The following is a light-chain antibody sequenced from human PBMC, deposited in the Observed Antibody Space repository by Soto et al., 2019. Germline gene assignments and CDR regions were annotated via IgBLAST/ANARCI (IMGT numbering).Light chain of an antibody. CDR1: SSDVGAYNH. CDR2: DVS. J-gene: IGLJ2*01. CDR3: SSYTNTNTLV. V-gene: IGLV2-14*01. Sequence: QSALIQPASVSGSPGQSITISCTGTSSDVGAYNHVSWYQQHPGKAPKLMIYDVSNRPSGVSNRFSGSKSGNTASLTISGLQAEDEADYHCSSYTNTNTLVFGGGTKLTVL.